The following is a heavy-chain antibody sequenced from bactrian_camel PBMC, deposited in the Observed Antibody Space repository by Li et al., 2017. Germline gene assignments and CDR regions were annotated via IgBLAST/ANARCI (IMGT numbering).Heavy chain of an antibody. V-gene: IGHV3S31*01. CDR2: VYFGGGST. CDR1: TFTPGSSRYC. Sequence: DVQLVESGGGSVQAGGSLRLSCVASTFTPGSSRYCLAWFRQVPGTEREGVAFVYFGGGSTYYADSVKGRFTISQDKGKKKMYLQMNDLKPEDTAVYLCRCAGHGMSPAYWDKGTQVTVS. D-gene: IGHD1*01. J-gene: IGHJ4*01. CDR3: RCAGHGMSPAY.